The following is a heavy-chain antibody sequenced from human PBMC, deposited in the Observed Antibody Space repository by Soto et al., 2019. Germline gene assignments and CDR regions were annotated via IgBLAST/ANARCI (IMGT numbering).Heavy chain of an antibody. D-gene: IGHD6-13*01. CDR2: ISGSGGST. J-gene: IGHJ5*02. Sequence: LRLSCAASGFTFSSYAMSWVRQAPGKGLEWVSAISGSGGSTYYADSVKGRFTISRDNSKNTLYLQMNSLRAEDTAVYYCAKGYSSSPRNWFDPWGQGTMVTVYS. CDR1: GFTFSSYA. V-gene: IGHV3-23*01. CDR3: AKGYSSSPRNWFDP.